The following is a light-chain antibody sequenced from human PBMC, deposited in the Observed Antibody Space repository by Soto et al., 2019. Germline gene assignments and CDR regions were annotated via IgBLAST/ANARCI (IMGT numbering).Light chain of an antibody. CDR3: QQYLNLPYT. CDR1: QDISDY. V-gene: IGKV1-33*01. J-gene: IGKJ2*01. CDR2: DAS. Sequence: DIQMTQSPSSLSASVGDRVTITCQASQDISDYLNWYQQKPGKAPKLLIYDASKLETGVPSRFSGSGSGTDFTFTSSSLQPADIATYYCQQYLNLPYTLGQGTKVEIK.